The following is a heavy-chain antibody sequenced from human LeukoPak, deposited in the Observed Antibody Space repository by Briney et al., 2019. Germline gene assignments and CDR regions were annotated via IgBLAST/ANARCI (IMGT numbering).Heavy chain of an antibody. CDR3: TRDGGIVVVPAAIGDYYYYYGMDV. J-gene: IGHJ6*02. D-gene: IGHD2-2*01. CDR2: IRSKAYGGTT. Sequence: GGSLRLSCAASGFTFSDYAMSWFRQAPGKGLEWVGFIRSKAYGGTTEYAASVKGRFTISRDDSKSIAYLQMNSLKTEDTAVYYCTRDGGIVVVPAAIGDYYYYYGMDVWGQGTTVTVSS. V-gene: IGHV3-49*03. CDR1: GFTFSDYA.